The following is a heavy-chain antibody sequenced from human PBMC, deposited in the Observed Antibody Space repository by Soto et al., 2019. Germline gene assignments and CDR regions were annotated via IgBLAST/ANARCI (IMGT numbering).Heavy chain of an antibody. CDR2: ISYDGSNK. D-gene: IGHD6-13*01. J-gene: IGHJ4*02. V-gene: IGHV3-30-3*01. CDR1: GFTFSSYA. Sequence: GGSLILSCAASGFTFSSYAMHWVRQAPGKGLEWVAVISYDGSNKYYADSVKGRFTISRDNSKNTLYLQMNSLRAEDTAVYYCARIAAAGTVFDYWGQGTLVTVSS. CDR3: ARIAAAGTVFDY.